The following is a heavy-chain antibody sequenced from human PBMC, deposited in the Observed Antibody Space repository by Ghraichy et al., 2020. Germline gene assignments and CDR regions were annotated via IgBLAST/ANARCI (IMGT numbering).Heavy chain of an antibody. CDR1: GGSISSSSYC. J-gene: IGHJ6*02. CDR2: IYYGGST. D-gene: IGHD2-2*01. Sequence: SETLSLTCTVSGGSISSSSYCWGWIRQPPGKGLEWIGSIYYGGSTYYNPSLKSRVTISVDTSKNQFSLKLYSVTAADTAVYYCARHVRTFFHYYNMDVCGQGTTVTFSS. CDR3: ARHVRTFFHYYNMDV. V-gene: IGHV4-39*01.